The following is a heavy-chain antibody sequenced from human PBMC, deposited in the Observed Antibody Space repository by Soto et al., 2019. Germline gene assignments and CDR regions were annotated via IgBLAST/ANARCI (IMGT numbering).Heavy chain of an antibody. V-gene: IGHV1-2*04. CDR3: ARSGPPDPNLVVVPAAILNYYYYYGMDV. Sequence: GASVKVSCKASGYTFTGYYMHWVRQAPGQGLEWMGWINPNSGGTNYAQKFQGWVTMTRDTSISTAYMELSRLRSDDTAVYYCARSGPPDPNLVVVPAAILNYYYYYGMDVWGQGTTVTVSS. CDR2: INPNSGGT. CDR1: GYTFTGYY. J-gene: IGHJ6*02. D-gene: IGHD2-2*02.